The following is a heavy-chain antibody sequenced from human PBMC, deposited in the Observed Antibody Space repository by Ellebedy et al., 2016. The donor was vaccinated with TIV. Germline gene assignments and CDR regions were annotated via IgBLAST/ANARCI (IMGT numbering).Heavy chain of an antibody. CDR2: INGDGGFT. Sequence: PGGSLRLSCAASGFTFSRHWMHWIRQAPGRGLVWLSRINGDGGFTSHADFVKGRFTISRDNAKNTLYLQMNSLKAEDTDMYYCSTLSDTGYWGHGTLVTVSS. V-gene: IGHV3-74*01. D-gene: IGHD2-21*02. J-gene: IGHJ4*01. CDR3: STLSDTGY. CDR1: GFTFSRHW.